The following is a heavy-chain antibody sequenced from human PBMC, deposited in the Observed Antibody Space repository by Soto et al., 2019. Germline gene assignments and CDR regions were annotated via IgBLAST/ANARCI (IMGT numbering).Heavy chain of an antibody. V-gene: IGHV3-7*01. CDR2: INQDGSEK. CDR3: SRSLNS. J-gene: IGHJ4*02. Sequence: GGSLRLSCAASGFTFSTWWMDWVRQTPGEGLEWVANINQDGSEKNYVDSVKGRFTISRDNAKNSLYLQMSSLTAEDSALYYCSRSLNSWGQGTLVTVSS. CDR1: GFTFSTWW.